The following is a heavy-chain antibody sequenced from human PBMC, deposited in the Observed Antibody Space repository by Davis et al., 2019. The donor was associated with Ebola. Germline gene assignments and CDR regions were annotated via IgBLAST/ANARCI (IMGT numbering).Heavy chain of an antibody. Sequence: SETLSLTCSVSGGSISTYYWNWIRQPPGKGLEWVGCIQNSGSPIYNPSLKSRVTLSVDRSTNQFSLNVDSVTAADTAVYYCARIEGWHGVLEKWGQGTLVTVSS. CDR2: IQNSGSP. D-gene: IGHD5-24*01. CDR1: GGSISTYY. V-gene: IGHV4-4*09. J-gene: IGHJ4*02. CDR3: ARIEGWHGVLEK.